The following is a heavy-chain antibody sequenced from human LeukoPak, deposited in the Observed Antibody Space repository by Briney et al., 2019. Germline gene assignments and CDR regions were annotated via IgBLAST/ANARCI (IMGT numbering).Heavy chain of an antibody. CDR1: GFTFTIFG. J-gene: IGHJ3*02. D-gene: IGHD3-3*01. CDR3: ARTYDFGRGPPGDAFDN. CDR2: IDARSGIT. V-gene: IGHV3-48*01. Sequence: GGSLRLSCAASGFTFTIFGLNWVRQAPGKGPEWVSYIDARSGITYYADSVQGRFTLSRDNARESVFLQMDSPRVDDTAVYYCARTYDFGRGPPGDAFDNWGPGTWVIVSS.